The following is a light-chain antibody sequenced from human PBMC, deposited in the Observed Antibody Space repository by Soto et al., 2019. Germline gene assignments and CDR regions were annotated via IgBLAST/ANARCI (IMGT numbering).Light chain of an antibody. V-gene: IGKV3D-20*01. CDR1: QSVSSSY. J-gene: IGKJ4*01. Sequence: EIVLTQSPATLSLSPGERPTLSCWASQSVSSSYLAWYQQKPGLAPRLLIYDASSRATGIPDRFSGSGSGTDFTLTISRLEPEDFAVYYCQQYGSSPGTFGGGTKVDIK. CDR3: QQYGSSPGT. CDR2: DAS.